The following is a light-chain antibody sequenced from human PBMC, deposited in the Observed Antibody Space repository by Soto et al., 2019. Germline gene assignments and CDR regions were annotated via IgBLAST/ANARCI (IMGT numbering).Light chain of an antibody. CDR1: QGIRND. Sequence: IQMTQSPSSLSASVGDRVTITCRASQGIRNDLGWYQQKPGTAPKVLIYHASNLQSGVPSRFSGSGSGTEFTLTISSLQPDDFAAYYCQQYNSYSFGQGTKVDIK. J-gene: IGKJ1*01. CDR2: HAS. CDR3: QQYNSYS. V-gene: IGKV1-17*01.